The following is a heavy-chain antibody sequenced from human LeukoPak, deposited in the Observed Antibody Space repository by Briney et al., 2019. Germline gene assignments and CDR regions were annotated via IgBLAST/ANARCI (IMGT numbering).Heavy chain of an antibody. J-gene: IGHJ6*02. CDR2: IYYSGST. CDR1: GGSISSYY. Sequence: SETLSLTCTVSGGSISSYYWSWIRQPPGKGLEWIGYIYYSGSTNYNPSLKSRVTISVDTSKNQFSLKLSSVTAADTAVYYCARYYYYGMDVWGQGTTVTVSS. V-gene: IGHV4-59*08. CDR3: ARYYYYGMDV.